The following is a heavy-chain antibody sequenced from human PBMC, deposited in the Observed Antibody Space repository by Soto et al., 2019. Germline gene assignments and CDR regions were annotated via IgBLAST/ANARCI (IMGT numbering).Heavy chain of an antibody. CDR1: GGTFSSYT. CDR3: ARALNSGYDNYYYYYYMDV. D-gene: IGHD5-12*01. J-gene: IGHJ6*03. Sequence: ASVKVSCKASGGTFSSYTISWVRQAPGQGLEWMGRIIPILGIANYAQKFQGRVTITADKSTSTAYMELSSLRSEDTAVYYCARALNSGYDNYYYYYYMDVWGKGTTVTVSS. CDR2: IIPILGIA. V-gene: IGHV1-69*02.